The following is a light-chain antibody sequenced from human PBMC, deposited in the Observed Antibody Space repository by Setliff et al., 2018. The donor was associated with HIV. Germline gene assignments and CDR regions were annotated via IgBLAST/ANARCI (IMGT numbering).Light chain of an antibody. CDR1: SGGIASNH. CDR3: QSYDSSNPVV. V-gene: IGLV6-57*01. Sequence: NFMLTQPHSVSESPGKTVTISCTRSSGGIASNHVYWYQQRPGSSPTTVIYDDNQRPSGVPDRFSGSIDSSSNSASLTISGLNTGDEADYYCQSYDSSNPVVFGGGTKVTVL. J-gene: IGLJ2*01. CDR2: DDN.